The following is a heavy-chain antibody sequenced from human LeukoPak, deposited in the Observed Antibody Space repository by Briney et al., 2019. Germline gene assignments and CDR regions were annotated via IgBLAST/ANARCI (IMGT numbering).Heavy chain of an antibody. CDR2: IYYSGST. V-gene: IGHV4-59*01. Sequence: SETLSLTCTVSGGSISSYYWSWIRQFPGKGLEWIGYIYYSGSTNYNPSLKSRVTISVDTSNNQFSLKLSSVTAADTAVFYCASLTTADAFDIWGQGTMVTVSS. CDR1: GGSISSYY. D-gene: IGHD3-22*01. CDR3: ASLTTADAFDI. J-gene: IGHJ3*02.